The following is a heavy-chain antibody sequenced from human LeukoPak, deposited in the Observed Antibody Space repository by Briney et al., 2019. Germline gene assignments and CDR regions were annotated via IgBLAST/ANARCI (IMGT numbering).Heavy chain of an antibody. Sequence: GASVKVSCKASGYTFTSYDINWVRQATGQGLEWMGWMNPNSGNTGYAQKFQGRVTMTRNTSISTAYMELSSLRSEDTAVYYCARSPSGRGVISQPQRRFNWFDPWGQGTLVTVSS. V-gene: IGHV1-8*01. J-gene: IGHJ5*02. D-gene: IGHD3-10*01. CDR3: ARSPSGRGVISQPQRRFNWFDP. CDR1: GYTFTSYD. CDR2: MNPNSGNT.